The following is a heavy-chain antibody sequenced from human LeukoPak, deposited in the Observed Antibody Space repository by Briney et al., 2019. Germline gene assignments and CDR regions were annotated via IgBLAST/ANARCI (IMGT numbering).Heavy chain of an antibody. J-gene: IGHJ3*02. V-gene: IGHV4-39*01. CDR1: GVSISSSSYY. CDR2: IYYSGST. Sequence: SETLSLTCTVSGVSISSSSYYWGWIRQPPGKGLEWIGSIYYSGSTYYNQSLKSRVTISVDTSKNQFSLKLSSVTAADTAVYYCASHSYYDFWSGYYWTPEDAFDIWGQGTMVTVSS. D-gene: IGHD3-3*01. CDR3: ASHSYYDFWSGYYWTPEDAFDI.